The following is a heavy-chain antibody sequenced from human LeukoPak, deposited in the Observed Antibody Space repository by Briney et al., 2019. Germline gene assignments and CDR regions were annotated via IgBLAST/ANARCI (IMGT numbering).Heavy chain of an antibody. Sequence: PGGSLRLSCAASGFTFSSYAMSWVRQAPGKGLEWVSAISGGGGSTYYADSVKGRFTISRDNSKNTLYLQMNSLRAEDTAVYYCAKQSGLKGPYDILTGYLYYFDYWGQGTLVTVSS. CDR2: ISGGGGST. D-gene: IGHD3-9*01. J-gene: IGHJ4*02. CDR3: AKQSGLKGPYDILTGYLYYFDY. CDR1: GFTFSSYA. V-gene: IGHV3-23*01.